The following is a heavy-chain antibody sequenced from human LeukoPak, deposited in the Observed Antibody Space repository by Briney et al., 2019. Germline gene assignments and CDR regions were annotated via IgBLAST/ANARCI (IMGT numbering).Heavy chain of an antibody. D-gene: IGHD1-14*01. CDR2: IHRSGSP. J-gene: IGHJ4*02. CDR1: LDSTTSNF. CDR3: AREVLGSFNPGAY. Sequence: KPSETLSLTGTVSLDSTTSNFWSWVRQPPGKGLEWIGEIHRSGSPNYNPSLQSRVTISIDRSRNQIALELSSVTAADTAVYYCAREVLGSFNPGAYWGQGTLVTVSS. V-gene: IGHV4-4*02.